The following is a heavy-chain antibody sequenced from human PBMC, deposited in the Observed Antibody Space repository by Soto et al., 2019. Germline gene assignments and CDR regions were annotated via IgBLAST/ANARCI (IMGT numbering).Heavy chain of an antibody. Sequence: SETLSLTCNVSGDSMTKYYWSWIRQPAGKGLEWIGRIYTSGSTNYNPSLKSRVTMSIDTSNNHFSLNLKSVTAADTAVYYCARTVGAAYYFEFWGQGALVTVSS. D-gene: IGHD1-26*01. CDR1: GDSMTKYY. CDR3: ARTVGAAYYFEF. V-gene: IGHV4-4*07. J-gene: IGHJ4*02. CDR2: IYTSGST.